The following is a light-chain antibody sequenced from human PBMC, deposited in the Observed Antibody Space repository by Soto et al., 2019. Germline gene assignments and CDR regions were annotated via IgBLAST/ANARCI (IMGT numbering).Light chain of an antibody. J-gene: IGLJ3*02. V-gene: IGLV2-8*01. Sequence: QSALTQPPSASGSPGQSVTISCTGTSSDVGAYNYISWYQQHAGTAPKLVIYEVTKRPSGVPDRFSGYKSANTASLTVSGLQAEDEADYYCSSFASINTWVFGGGTKLTVL. CDR3: SSFASINTWV. CDR2: EVT. CDR1: SSDVGAYNY.